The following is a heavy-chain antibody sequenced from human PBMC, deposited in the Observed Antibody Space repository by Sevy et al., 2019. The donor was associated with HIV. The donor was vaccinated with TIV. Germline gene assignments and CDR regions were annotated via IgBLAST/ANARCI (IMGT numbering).Heavy chain of an antibody. CDR2: IRYDGSNK. D-gene: IGHD2-2*01. CDR1: GFTFSSYG. J-gene: IGHJ5*02. CDR3: AKDILGYCSSTSCSFDP. V-gene: IGHV3-30*02. Sequence: GGSLRLSCAASGFTFSSYGMHWVRQAPGKGLEWVAFIRYDGSNKYYADSVKGRFTISRDNSKNTLYLQINSLRAEDTAVYYCAKDILGYCSSTSCSFDPWGQGTLVTVSS.